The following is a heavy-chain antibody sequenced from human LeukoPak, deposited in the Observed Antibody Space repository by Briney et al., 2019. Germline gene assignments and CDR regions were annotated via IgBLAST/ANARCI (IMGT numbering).Heavy chain of an antibody. CDR2: ISAYDGNT. J-gene: IGHJ6*04. D-gene: IGHD3-10*01. CDR1: GYTFTGYG. CDR3: ARGGFGELTYGMDV. Sequence: ASVKVSCKASGYTFTGYGISWVRQAPGQGLEWMGWISAYDGNTNYAQKLQGRVTMTTDTSTSTAYMELRSLRSDDTAVYYCARGGFGELTYGMDVWGKGTTVTVSS. V-gene: IGHV1-18*04.